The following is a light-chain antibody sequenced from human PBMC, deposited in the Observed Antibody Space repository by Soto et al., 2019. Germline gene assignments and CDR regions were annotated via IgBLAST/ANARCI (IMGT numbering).Light chain of an antibody. Sequence: QSVLTQPPSASGTPGQRVTISCSGGSSNIGSNAVTWYRQLPGTAPKLLINSNNQRPSGVPDRFSGSKSGTSASLAISGLQSEDEADYYCAAWDDSLNGLYVFGTGTKLTVL. CDR3: AAWDDSLNGLYV. CDR1: SSNIGSNA. V-gene: IGLV1-44*01. J-gene: IGLJ1*01. CDR2: SNN.